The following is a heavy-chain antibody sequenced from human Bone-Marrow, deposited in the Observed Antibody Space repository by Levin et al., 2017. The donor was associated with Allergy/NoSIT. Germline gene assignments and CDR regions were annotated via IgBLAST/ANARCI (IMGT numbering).Heavy chain of an antibody. CDR1: GFTFGSFG. V-gene: IGHV3-30*03. J-gene: IGHJ4*02. Sequence: GGSLRLSCAASGFTFGSFGMHWVRQPPGKGLEWLAVISYEGSIQYYADSIQGRLTISRDNSKNTLYLQLNSLRPEDTAVYYCAREETYATIRGAMEDWGQGTLVTVSS. CDR2: ISYEGSIQ. D-gene: IGHD3-10*01. CDR3: AREETYATIRGAMED.